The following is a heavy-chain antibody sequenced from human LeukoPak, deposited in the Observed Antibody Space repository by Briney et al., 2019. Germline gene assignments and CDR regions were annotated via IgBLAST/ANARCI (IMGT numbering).Heavy chain of an antibody. CDR3: ARGGGLDV. CDR2: INHKGNVN. J-gene: IGHJ6*02. V-gene: IGHV3-7*03. CDR1: GLTFSSYW. Sequence: GGSLTLSCAASGLTFSSYWMKWARQAPGEGLEWVGCINHKGNVNYYVDSVKGRSIVSRDNAKNSLYLQMSNLDAEKTAVYFCARGGGLDVWGQGATVTVSS. D-gene: IGHD3-16*01.